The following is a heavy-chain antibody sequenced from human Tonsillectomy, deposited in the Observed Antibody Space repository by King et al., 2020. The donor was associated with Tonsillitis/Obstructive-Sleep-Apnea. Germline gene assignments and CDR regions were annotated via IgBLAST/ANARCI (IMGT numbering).Heavy chain of an antibody. CDR2: ISSSSSYT. Sequence: HVQLVESGGGWVKPGGSLRLSCAASGFTFSDYYMSWIRQAPGKGLEWVSYISSSSSYTNYADSVKGRFTISRDNAKNSLYLQMNSLRAEDTAVYYCARSHHYYYYYYMDVWGKGTTVTVSS. CDR3: ARSHHYYYYYYMDV. CDR1: GFTFSDYY. J-gene: IGHJ6*03. V-gene: IGHV3-11*05.